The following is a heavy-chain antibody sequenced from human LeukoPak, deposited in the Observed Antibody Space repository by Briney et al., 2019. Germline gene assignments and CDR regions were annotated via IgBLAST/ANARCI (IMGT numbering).Heavy chain of an antibody. V-gene: IGHV3-33*01. CDR3: ARTYYDILTGSIDDAFDI. J-gene: IGHJ3*02. Sequence: GRSLRLSCAASGFTFSSYGMHWVRQAPGKGLEWVAVIWYDGSNKYYADSVKGRFTISRDNSKYTLYLQMNSLRAEDTAVYYCARTYYDILTGSIDDAFDIWGQGTMVTVSS. CDR2: IWYDGSNK. D-gene: IGHD3-9*01. CDR1: GFTFSSYG.